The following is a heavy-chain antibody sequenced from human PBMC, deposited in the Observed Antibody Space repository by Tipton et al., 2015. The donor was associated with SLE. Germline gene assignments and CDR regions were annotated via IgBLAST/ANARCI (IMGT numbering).Heavy chain of an antibody. V-gene: IGHV4-61*10. Sequence: TLSLTCTVSGASISRVSFYWSWVRQPAGKGLEWIGHGYYSGDTNYNPSLKSRVTMSVDMSKNQFSLRLTSVTAADTAVYYCARTLGAIAHTVYDAFDIWGQGKMVTVSS. CDR1: GASISRVSFY. D-gene: IGHD1-26*01. CDR3: ARTLGAIAHTVYDAFDI. CDR2: GYYSGDT. J-gene: IGHJ3*02.